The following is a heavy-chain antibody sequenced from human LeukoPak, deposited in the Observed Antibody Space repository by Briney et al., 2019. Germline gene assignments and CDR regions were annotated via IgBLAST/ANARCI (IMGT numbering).Heavy chain of an antibody. CDR2: INHSGST. D-gene: IGHD3-22*01. J-gene: IGHJ4*02. CDR3: ARLVGDYDSSGHHY. V-gene: IGHV4-34*01. Sequence: SETLSLTCAVYGGSFSGYYWSWIRQPPGKGLEWIGEINHSGSTNYNPSLKSRVTISVDTSKNQFSLKLSSVTAADTAVYYCARLVGDYDSSGHHYWGQGTLVTVSS. CDR1: GGSFSGYY.